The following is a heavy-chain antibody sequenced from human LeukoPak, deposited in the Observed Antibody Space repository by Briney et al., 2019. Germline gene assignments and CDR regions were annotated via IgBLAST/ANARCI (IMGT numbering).Heavy chain of an antibody. D-gene: IGHD6-19*01. CDR1: GGSISSYY. J-gene: IGHJ3*02. Sequence: SETLSLTCTVSGGSISSYYWSWIRQPPGKGLEWIGYIYYSGSTNYNPSLKSRVTISVDTSKNQFSLKLSSVTAADTAVYYCARVYSSGWYDAFDIWGQGTMVTVSS. V-gene: IGHV4-59*12. CDR2: IYYSGST. CDR3: ARVYSSGWYDAFDI.